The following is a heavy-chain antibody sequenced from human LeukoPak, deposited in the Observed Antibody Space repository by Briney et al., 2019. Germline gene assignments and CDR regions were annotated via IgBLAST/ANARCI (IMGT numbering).Heavy chain of an antibody. Sequence: SETLSLTCTVSGGSISSYYWSWIRQPPGKGLEWIGYIYYSGSTNYNPSLKSRVTISVDTSKNQFSLKLSSVTAADTAVYYCARGSGITMIVVVSHAFDIWGQGTMVTVSS. D-gene: IGHD3-22*01. J-gene: IGHJ3*02. CDR2: IYYSGST. CDR3: ARGSGITMIVVVSHAFDI. CDR1: GGSISSYY. V-gene: IGHV4-59*08.